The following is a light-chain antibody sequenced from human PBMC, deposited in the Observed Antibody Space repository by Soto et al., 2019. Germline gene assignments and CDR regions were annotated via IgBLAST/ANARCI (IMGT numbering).Light chain of an antibody. J-gene: IGKJ5*01. CDR2: GAS. Sequence: AIRMTQSPSSLSAPTGDTVTITCRASQDIGSVLAWYQQKPGTAPKVLISGASNLHGGVPSRFSGSGSRTDFTLTITHLQSEDFATYYCQHYLNYPITFGQGTRLEIK. V-gene: IGKV1-8*01. CDR1: QDIGSV. CDR3: QHYLNYPIT.